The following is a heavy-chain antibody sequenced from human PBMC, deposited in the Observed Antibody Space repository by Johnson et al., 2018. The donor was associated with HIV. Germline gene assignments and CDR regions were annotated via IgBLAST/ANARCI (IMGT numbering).Heavy chain of an antibody. CDR1: GFTVSSNY. Sequence: VQLVESGGGVVQPGRSLRLSCAASGFTVSSNYMSWVRQAPGKGLEWVSVIYSGGSTYYADSVKGRFTISRDNSKNTLYLQMNSLRVEDTAMYYCARGPILEWLSGDGFDMWGQGTKVTVSS. V-gene: IGHV3-53*04. J-gene: IGHJ3*02. CDR3: ARGPILEWLSGDGFDM. CDR2: IYSGGST. D-gene: IGHD3-3*01.